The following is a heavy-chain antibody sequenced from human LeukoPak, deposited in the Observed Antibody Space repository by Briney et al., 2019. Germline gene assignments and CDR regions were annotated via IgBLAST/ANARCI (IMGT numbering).Heavy chain of an antibody. V-gene: IGHV1-18*04. CDR3: ARGSLAGTCFDY. CDR2: IHIYRGNT. CDR1: GYSSTNYG. D-gene: IGHD6-19*01. J-gene: IGHJ4*02. Sequence: ASVKVSCKASGYSSTNYGISWVRQAPGQGLEWMGWIHIYRGNTNYAQKFQGRVTMTTDTSTSTVYMEVRGLRSEDTAVYYCARGSLAGTCFDYWGQGTLVTVSS.